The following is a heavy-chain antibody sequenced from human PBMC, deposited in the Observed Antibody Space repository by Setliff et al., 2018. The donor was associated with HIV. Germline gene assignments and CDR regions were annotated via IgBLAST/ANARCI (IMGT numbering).Heavy chain of an antibody. D-gene: IGHD3-10*01. V-gene: IGHV3-7*03. CDR2: IKQDGSEK. J-gene: IGHJ6*03. Sequence: PGESLKISCAASGFTFSVYGLHWVRQAPGKGLEWVANIKQDGSEKYYVDSVKGRFTISRDNTMNSLYLQMNSLRAEDTAVYYCARLGDIFAYYNYYYLDVWGKGTTVTVSS. CDR1: GFTFSVYG. CDR3: ARLGDIFAYYNYYYLDV.